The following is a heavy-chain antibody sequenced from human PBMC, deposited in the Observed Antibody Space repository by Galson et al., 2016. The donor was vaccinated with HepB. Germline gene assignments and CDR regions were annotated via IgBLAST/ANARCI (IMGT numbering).Heavy chain of an antibody. Sequence: SLRLSCATSGFTFADYAMTWFRQTPGEGLEWVGFVRSETYGGTTDYAASVEGRFTISRDDSNSIAYLQMNSLKTEDTAVYYCSRISGYTYGNDFDYWGQGTLVTVSS. J-gene: IGHJ4*02. CDR1: GFTFADYA. CDR3: SRISGYTYGNDFDY. CDR2: VRSETYGGTT. D-gene: IGHD5-18*01. V-gene: IGHV3-49*03.